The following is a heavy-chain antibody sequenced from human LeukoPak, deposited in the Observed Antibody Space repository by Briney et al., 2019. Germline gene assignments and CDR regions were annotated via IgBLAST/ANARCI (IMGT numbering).Heavy chain of an antibody. Sequence: ASVKVSCKASGYTFTSYDINWVRQATGQGLEWMGWMNPNSGNTGYAQKFQGRVTITRNTSISTAYMELSSLRSEDTAVYYCARVSFPLLWFGEFPGLSGWYYFDYWGQGTLVTVSS. CDR3: ARVSFPLLWFGEFPGLSGWYYFDY. J-gene: IGHJ4*02. D-gene: IGHD3-10*01. CDR1: GYTFTSYD. V-gene: IGHV1-8*03. CDR2: MNPNSGNT.